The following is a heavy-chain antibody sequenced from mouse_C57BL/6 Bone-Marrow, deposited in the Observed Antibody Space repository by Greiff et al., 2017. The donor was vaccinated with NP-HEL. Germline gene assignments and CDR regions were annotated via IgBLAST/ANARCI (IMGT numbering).Heavy chain of an antibody. V-gene: IGHV1-54*01. CDR3: ARWGDCYAMDD. CDR2: INPGSGGT. Sequence: QVQLQQSGAELVRPGTSVKVSCKASGYAFTNYLIEWVKQRPGQGLEWIGVINPGSGGTNYNEKFKGKATLTADKSSSTAYMQLSSLTSEDSAVYFCARWGDCYAMDDWGQGTSVTVSS. J-gene: IGHJ4*01. CDR1: GYAFTNYL.